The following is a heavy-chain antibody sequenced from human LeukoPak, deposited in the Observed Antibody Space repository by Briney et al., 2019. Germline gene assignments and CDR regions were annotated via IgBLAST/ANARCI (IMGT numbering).Heavy chain of an antibody. J-gene: IGHJ4*02. CDR1: GFTVSSIY. Sequence: PGGSLRLSCAASGFTVSSIYMNWVRQAPGKGLEWVSVIYSGGSTYYTDSVKGRFTISRDNSKNTVYLQMNSLRVEDTAVYFCAGDHGGDYFDYWGQGTLVTVSS. V-gene: IGHV3-66*01. CDR2: IYSGGST. CDR3: AGDHGGDYFDY. D-gene: IGHD3-16*01.